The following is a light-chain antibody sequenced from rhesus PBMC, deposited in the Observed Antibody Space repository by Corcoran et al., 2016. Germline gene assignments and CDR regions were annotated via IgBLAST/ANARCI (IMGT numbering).Light chain of an antibody. V-gene: IGKV1-22*01. CDR2: KAS. CDR3: QQYSSSPPT. CDR1: QSISSW. J-gene: IGKJ1*01. Sequence: DIQMTQSPSSLSASVGDTVTITCRASQSISSWLAWYQQKPGKAPKLRIYKASSLQSGVPSRFSGCGSGTDFTLTISSLQSEEFATYYCQQYSSSPPTFGKGTKVEIK.